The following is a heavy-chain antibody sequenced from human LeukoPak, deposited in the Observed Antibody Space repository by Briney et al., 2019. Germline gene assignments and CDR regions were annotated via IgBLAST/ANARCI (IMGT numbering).Heavy chain of an antibody. CDR1: GFTFSDYY. CDR2: INLNNGTM. Sequence: GGSLRLSCAASGFTFSDYYMSWFRQAPGAGLEWLSYINLNNGTMYYADSVRGRFAISRDNTKNSLYLQMNSLRGKDTAVYYCVRAYSRGYSDDFDFWGQGTLVTVSS. D-gene: IGHD3-22*01. J-gene: IGHJ4*02. V-gene: IGHV3-11*01. CDR3: VRAYSRGYSDDFDF.